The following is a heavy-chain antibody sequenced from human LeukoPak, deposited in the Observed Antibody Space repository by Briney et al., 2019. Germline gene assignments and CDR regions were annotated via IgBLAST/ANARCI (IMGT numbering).Heavy chain of an antibody. CDR1: GGSISSYY. CDR3: ARQKGSAWDFDY. D-gene: IGHD6-19*01. Sequence: SETLSLTCTVSGGSISSYYWGWIRQPPGKGLEWIGSMYSSGKTYYSVPLKSRVTISVDTSKNQFSLKMNSVTAADTAVYYCARQKGSAWDFDYWGQGTLVTVSS. CDR2: MYSSGKT. J-gene: IGHJ4*02. V-gene: IGHV4-39*01.